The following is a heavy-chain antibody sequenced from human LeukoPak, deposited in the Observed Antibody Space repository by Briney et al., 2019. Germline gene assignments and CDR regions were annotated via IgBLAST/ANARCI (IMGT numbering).Heavy chain of an antibody. CDR2: MIYGGST. D-gene: IGHD3-9*01. CDR1: GGSLSGYF. Sequence: SETLSLTCAVYGGSLSGYFWSWIRQSPGKGLEWIGEMIYGGSTNYNPSLKSRVTISVDTSKNQFLLKLRSVTAADTAVHYCARLSARYDILTGYYNGYFDYWGQGTLVTVSS. J-gene: IGHJ4*02. CDR3: ARLSARYDILTGYYNGYFDY. V-gene: IGHV4-34*12.